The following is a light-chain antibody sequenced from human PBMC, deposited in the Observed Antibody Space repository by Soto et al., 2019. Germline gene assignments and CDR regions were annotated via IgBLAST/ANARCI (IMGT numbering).Light chain of an antibody. Sequence: DIHLTHSPSFLSASVGDRVTITCRPSQAVPNNMAWYQQKPGKPPKLLIYEESTLQSGVPSRFSGRKSGTRSTLIIDSLQPEDCATYYCQQVQTYPLHFRGGTKV. CDR2: EES. J-gene: IGKJ4*01. CDR1: QAVPNN. CDR3: QQVQTYPLH. V-gene: IGKV1-9*01.